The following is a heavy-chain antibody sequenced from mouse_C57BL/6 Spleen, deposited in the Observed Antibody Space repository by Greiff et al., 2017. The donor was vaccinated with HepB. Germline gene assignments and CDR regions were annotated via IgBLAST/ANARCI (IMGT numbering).Heavy chain of an antibody. CDR2: INPNYGTT. J-gene: IGHJ2*01. Sequence: EVQLQQSGPELVKPGASVKISCKASGYSFTDYNMNWVKQSNGKSLEWIGVINPNYGTTSYNQKFKGKATLTADKSSSTAYMEHRSLTSEDSAVYFCARKRDYGSSYDYFDYWGQGTTLTVSS. V-gene: IGHV1-39*01. CDR1: GYSFTDYN. D-gene: IGHD1-1*01. CDR3: ARKRDYGSSYDYFDY.